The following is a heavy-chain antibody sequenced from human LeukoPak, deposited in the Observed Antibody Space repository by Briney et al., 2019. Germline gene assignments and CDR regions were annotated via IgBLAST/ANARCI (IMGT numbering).Heavy chain of an antibody. CDR1: GFTVSSNY. D-gene: IGHD3-10*01. J-gene: IGHJ4*02. V-gene: IGHV3-53*01. Sequence: GGSLRLSCAASGFTVSSNYMSWVRQAPGKGLEWVSVIYSGGSTYYADSVKGRFTISRDNSKNTLYLQMNSLRAEDTAVYYCARGEYYYGSGTVGVDDFWGQGTLVTVSS. CDR2: IYSGGST. CDR3: ARGEYYYGSGTVGVDDF.